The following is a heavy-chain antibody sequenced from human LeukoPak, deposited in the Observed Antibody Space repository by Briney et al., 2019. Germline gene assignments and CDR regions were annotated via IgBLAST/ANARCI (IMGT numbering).Heavy chain of an antibody. CDR1: GGSISSYY. CDR2: INHSGST. J-gene: IGHJ4*02. CDR3: ARGLKGYSYGPYYFDY. Sequence: SETLSLTCTVSGGSISSYYWSWIRQPPGKGLEWIGEINHSGSTNYNPSLKSRVTISADTSKNQFSLKLSSVTAADTAVYYCARGLKGYSYGPYYFDYWGQGTLVTVSS. D-gene: IGHD5-18*01. V-gene: IGHV4-34*01.